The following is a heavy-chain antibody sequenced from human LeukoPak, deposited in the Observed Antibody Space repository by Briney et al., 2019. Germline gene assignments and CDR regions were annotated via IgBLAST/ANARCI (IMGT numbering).Heavy chain of an antibody. CDR3: ARVNVVVPAALAIYYYYYYMDV. Sequence: ASVKVSCKASGYTFTTYGISWVRQAPGQGLEWVGWISAYNGNTNYAQKLQGRVTMTTDTSTSTAYMELRSLRSDDTAVYYCARVNVVVPAALAIYYYYYYMDVWGKGTTVTVSS. J-gene: IGHJ6*03. V-gene: IGHV1-18*01. CDR2: ISAYNGNT. D-gene: IGHD2-2*01. CDR1: GYTFTTYG.